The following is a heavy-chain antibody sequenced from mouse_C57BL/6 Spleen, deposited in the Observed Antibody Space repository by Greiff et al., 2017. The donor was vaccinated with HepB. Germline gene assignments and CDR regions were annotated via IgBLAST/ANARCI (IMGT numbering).Heavy chain of an antibody. CDR3: ARSLIYDGYPRAMDY. CDR1: GFTFSDYG. D-gene: IGHD2-3*01. CDR2: ISSGSSTI. Sequence: EVQGVESGGGLVKPGGSLKLSCAASGFTFSDYGMHWVRQAPEKGLEWVAYISSGSSTIYYADTVKGRFTISRDNAKNTLFLQMTSLRSEDTDMYYCARSLIYDGYPRAMDYWGQGTSGTVSS. V-gene: IGHV5-17*01. J-gene: IGHJ4*01.